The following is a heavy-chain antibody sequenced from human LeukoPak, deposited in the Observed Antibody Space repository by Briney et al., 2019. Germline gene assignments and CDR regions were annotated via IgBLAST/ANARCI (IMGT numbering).Heavy chain of an antibody. J-gene: IGHJ4*02. D-gene: IGHD3-22*01. CDR1: GYTFTSYY. CDR3: ARGPNYYDSSGYLYYFDY. V-gene: IGHV1-46*01. Sequence: ASVKVSCKASGYTFTSYYMHWVRQAPGQGLEWVGIINPSGGSTSYAQKFQGRVTMTRDTSTSTVYMELSSLRSEDTAVYYCARGPNYYDSSGYLYYFDYWGQGTLVTVSS. CDR2: INPSGGST.